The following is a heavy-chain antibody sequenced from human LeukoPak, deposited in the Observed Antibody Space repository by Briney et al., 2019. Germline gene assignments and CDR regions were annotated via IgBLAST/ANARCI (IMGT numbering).Heavy chain of an antibody. CDR1: GFTFSSYW. J-gene: IGHJ6*03. CDR2: INSDGSST. Sequence: SGGSLRLSCAASGFTFSSYWMHWVRQAPGKGLVWVSRINSDGSSTSYADSVKGRFTISRDNAKNTLYLQMNSLRAEDTAVYYCARAHSSSWYSLGYYYYYYMDVWGKGTTVTVSS. CDR3: ARAHSSSWYSLGYYYYYYMDV. D-gene: IGHD6-13*01. V-gene: IGHV3-74*01.